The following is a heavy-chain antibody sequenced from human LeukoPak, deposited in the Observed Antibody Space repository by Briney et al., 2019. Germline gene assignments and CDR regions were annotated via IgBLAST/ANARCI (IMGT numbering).Heavy chain of an antibody. Sequence: SETLSLTCTVSGGSISSSSYYWGWVRQPPGKGLEWIGYIYYSGSTNYNPSLKSRVTISVDTSKNQFSLKLSSVTAADTAVYYCAREGSGSYDSPPFTFDIWGQGTMVTVSS. CDR3: AREGSGSYDSPPFTFDI. V-gene: IGHV4-61*01. J-gene: IGHJ3*02. CDR1: GGSISSSSYY. D-gene: IGHD3-10*01. CDR2: IYYSGST.